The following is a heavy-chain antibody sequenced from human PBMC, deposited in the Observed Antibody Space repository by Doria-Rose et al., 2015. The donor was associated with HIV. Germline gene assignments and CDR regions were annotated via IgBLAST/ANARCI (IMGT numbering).Heavy chain of an antibody. CDR2: IFSDDER. CDR1: GVSLSSPGMG. CDR3: ARIKSSRWYHKYYFDF. D-gene: IGHD6-13*01. V-gene: IGHV2-26*01. J-gene: IGHJ4*02. Sequence: QESGPVLVKPTETLTLTCTVSGVSLSSPGMGVSWIRQPPGKALEWLANIFSDDERSYKTSLKSRLTISRGTSKSQVVLTMADMDPEDTATYYCARIKSSRWYHKYYFDFWGQGTLVIVSA.